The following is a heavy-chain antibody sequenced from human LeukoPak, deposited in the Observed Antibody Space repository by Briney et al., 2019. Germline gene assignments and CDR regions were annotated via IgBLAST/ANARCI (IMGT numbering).Heavy chain of an antibody. CDR3: ARGGNSGWRTPNDDY. CDR2: SSAYNGNT. J-gene: IGHJ4*02. V-gene: IGHV1-18*01. D-gene: IGHD6-19*01. CDR1: GYTFTSYG. Sequence: ASVKVSCKASGYTFTSYGISWVRQAPGQGLEWMGWSSAYNGNTNYAQKLQGRVTMTTDTSTSTAYMELRSLRSDDTAVYYCARGGNSGWRTPNDDYWGQGTLVTVSS.